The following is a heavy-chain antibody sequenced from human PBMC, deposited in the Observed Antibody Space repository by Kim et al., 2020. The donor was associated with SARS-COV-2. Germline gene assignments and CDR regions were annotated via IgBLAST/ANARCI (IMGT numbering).Heavy chain of an antibody. CDR3: ARGLKRAGTYYYYYYGMDV. CDR1: GGSFSGYY. CDR2: INHSGST. V-gene: IGHV4-34*01. D-gene: IGHD6-19*01. Sequence: SETLSLTCAVYGGSFSGYYWSWIRQPPGKGLEWIGEINHSGSTNYNQSLKSRVTISVDTSKNQFSLKLSSVTAADTAVYYCARGLKRAGTYYYYYYGMDVWGQGTTVTVSS. J-gene: IGHJ6*02.